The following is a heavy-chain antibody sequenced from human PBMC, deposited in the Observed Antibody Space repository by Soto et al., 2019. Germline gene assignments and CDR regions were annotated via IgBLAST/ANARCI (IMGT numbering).Heavy chain of an antibody. J-gene: IGHJ4*02. V-gene: IGHV4-30-4*01. CDR3: ARGGYSSSFWIDY. CDR1: GGSISSGDYY. CDR2: IYYSGST. Sequence: PSETLSLTCTVSGGSISSGDYYWSWIRQPPGKGLEWIGYIYYSGSTYYNPSLKSRVTISVDTSKNQFSLKLSSVTAADAAVYYCARGGYSSSFWIDYWGQGTLVTVSS. D-gene: IGHD6-13*01.